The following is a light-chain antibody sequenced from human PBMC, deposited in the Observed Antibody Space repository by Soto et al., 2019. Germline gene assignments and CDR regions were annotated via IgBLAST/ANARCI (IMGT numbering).Light chain of an antibody. Sequence: DVQMTQSPSSLSASVGARVTITCRASQGIAPYLAWFQQKPGKVPKLLLYAASTLQSGVPSRFSGSGSGTAFTLTISSLQPEDVATYYWQKYNSAPLTCGGGTMVEIK. CDR3: QKYNSAPLT. CDR2: AAS. J-gene: IGKJ4*01. CDR1: QGIAPY. V-gene: IGKV1-27*01.